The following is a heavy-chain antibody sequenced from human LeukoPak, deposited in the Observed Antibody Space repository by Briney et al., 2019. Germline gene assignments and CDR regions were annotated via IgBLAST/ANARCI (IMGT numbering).Heavy chain of an antibody. J-gene: IGHJ5*02. CDR2: INPNSGGT. CDR1: GYTFTGYY. CDR3: ARGVLVVPAATNWFDP. V-gene: IGHV1-2*02. Sequence: ASVKVSCKASGYTFTGYYMHWVRQAPGQGLEWMGWINPNSGGTNYAQKFQGRVTMTRDTSTSTVYMELSSLRSEDTAVYYCARGVLVVPAATNWFDPWGQGTLVTVSS. D-gene: IGHD2-2*01.